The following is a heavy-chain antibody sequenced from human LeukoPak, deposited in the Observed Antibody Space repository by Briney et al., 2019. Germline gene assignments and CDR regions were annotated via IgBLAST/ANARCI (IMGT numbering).Heavy chain of an antibody. CDR2: IYYSGST. V-gene: IGHV4-59*01. Sequence: PSETLFLTSSAYGGPISSCYRCWFRQPQGKEQEWIGYIYYSGSTNYNPSLKSRVTISVDTSKNQFSLKLSSVTAAGTAVYYCARGGPNWFDPWGQGTLVTVSS. CDR1: GGPISSCY. CDR3: ARGGPNWFDP. J-gene: IGHJ5*02.